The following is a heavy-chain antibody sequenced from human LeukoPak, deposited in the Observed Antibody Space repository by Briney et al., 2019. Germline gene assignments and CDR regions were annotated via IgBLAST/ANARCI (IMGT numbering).Heavy chain of an antibody. CDR3: ARVSHDYRLSWFDP. D-gene: IGHD4-11*01. J-gene: IGHJ5*02. Sequence: ASVKVSCKASGGTFISYAISWVRQAPGQGLEWMGRIIPILGIANYAQKFQGRVTITADKSTSTAYMELSSLRSEDTAVYYCARVSHDYRLSWFDPWGQGTLVTVSS. CDR2: IIPILGIA. CDR1: GGTFISYA. V-gene: IGHV1-69*04.